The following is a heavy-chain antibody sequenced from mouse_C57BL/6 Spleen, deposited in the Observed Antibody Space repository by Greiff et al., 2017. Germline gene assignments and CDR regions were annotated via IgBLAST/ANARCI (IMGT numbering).Heavy chain of an antibody. Sequence: VQLQQSGAELVRPGASVKLSCTASGFNIKDDYMHWVKQRPEQGLEWIGWIDPENGDTEYASKFQGKATITADTSSNTAYLQLSSLTSEDTAVYYCTTLTGTREAMDYWGQGTSVTVSS. CDR3: TTLTGTREAMDY. CDR2: IDPENGDT. V-gene: IGHV14-4*01. J-gene: IGHJ4*01. CDR1: GFNIKDDY. D-gene: IGHD4-1*01.